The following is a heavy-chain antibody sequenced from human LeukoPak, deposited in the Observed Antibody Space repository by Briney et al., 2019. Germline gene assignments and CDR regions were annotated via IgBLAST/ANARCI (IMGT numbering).Heavy chain of an antibody. D-gene: IGHD4-17*01. CDR3: ARSQEGGDYGTHDY. Sequence: PGGSLRLSCAASGFTVSSNYMSWVRQAPGKGLEWVSVIYSGGSTYYADSVKGRFTNSRDNSKNTLYLQMNSLRAEDTAVYYCARSQEGGDYGTHDYWGQGTLVTVSS. V-gene: IGHV3-66*01. CDR1: GFTVSSNY. J-gene: IGHJ4*02. CDR2: IYSGGST.